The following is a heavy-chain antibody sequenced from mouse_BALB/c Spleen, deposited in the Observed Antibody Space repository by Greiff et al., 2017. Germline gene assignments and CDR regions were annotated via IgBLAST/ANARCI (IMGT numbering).Heavy chain of an antibody. J-gene: IGHJ4*01. CDR3: ARGGLRRYYAMDY. D-gene: IGHD2-12*01. CDR1: GYTFTEYT. V-gene: IGHV1-18*01. CDR2: INPNNGGT. Sequence: EVQLVESGPELVKPGASVKISCKTSGYTFTEYTMHWVKQSHGKSLEWIGGINPNNGGTSYNQKFKGKATLTVDKSSSTAYMELRSLTSEDSAVYYCARGGLRRYYAMDYWGQGTSVTVSS.